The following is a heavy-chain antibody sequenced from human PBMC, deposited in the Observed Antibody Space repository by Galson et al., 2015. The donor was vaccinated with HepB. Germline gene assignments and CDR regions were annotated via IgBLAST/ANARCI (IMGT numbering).Heavy chain of an antibody. J-gene: IGHJ4*02. CDR2: ISSPSSTI. D-gene: IGHD3-10*01. Sequence: SLRLSCAASGFTFSRYAINWVRQAPGKGLEWLSYISSPSSTIYYADSVKGRFTMSRDNSNNTVFLEMNSLRPEDTAVSYCAKARPEYYYGSGSLFDFCGQGALVTVSS. CDR3: AKARPEYYYGSGSLFDF. V-gene: IGHV3-48*01. CDR1: GFTFSRYA.